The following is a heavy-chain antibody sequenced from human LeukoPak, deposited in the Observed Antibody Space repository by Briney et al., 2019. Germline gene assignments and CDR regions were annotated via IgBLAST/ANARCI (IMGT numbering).Heavy chain of an antibody. CDR3: ATIDGGIPVDY. D-gene: IGHD3-16*01. CDR2: ISGSGSTI. J-gene: IGHJ4*02. V-gene: IGHV3-48*03. CDR1: GLIFSNYE. Sequence: PGGSLRLSCAVSGLIFSNYEMNWVRQAPGKGLEWVSYISGSGSTIYYADSVKGRFTISRDNAKNSLCLHMNSLRAEDTAVYYCATIDGGIPVDYWGQGTLDTVSS.